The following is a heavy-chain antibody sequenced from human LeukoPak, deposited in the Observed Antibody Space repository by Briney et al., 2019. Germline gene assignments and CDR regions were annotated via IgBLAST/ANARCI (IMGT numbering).Heavy chain of an antibody. CDR2: ISAYNGNT. J-gene: IGHJ6*02. CDR3: ARADDFSPRYYYGMDV. V-gene: IGHV1-18*01. Sequence: ASVKVSCKASGYTFTSYGISWVRQAPGQGLEWMGWISAYNGNTNYAQKLQGRVTMTTDTSTSTAYMELRSLRSDDTAVYYCARADDFSPRYYYGMDVRGQGTTVTVSS. CDR1: GYTFTSYG. D-gene: IGHD3-3*01.